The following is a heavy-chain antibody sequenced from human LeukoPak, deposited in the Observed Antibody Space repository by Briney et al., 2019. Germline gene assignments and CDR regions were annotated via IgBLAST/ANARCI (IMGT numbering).Heavy chain of an antibody. D-gene: IGHD6-19*01. CDR1: GGSFSGYY. J-gene: IGHJ4*02. CDR2: VYYSGST. CDR3: ARVSGWYGAHYFYFDY. Sequence: ETSETLSLTCAVYGGSFSGYYWSWIRQPPGKGLEWIGYVYYSGSTNYNPSLKSRVTISVDTSKNQFSLRLNSVIAADTAVYYCARVSGWYGAHYFYFDYWGQGALVTVSS. V-gene: IGHV4-59*08.